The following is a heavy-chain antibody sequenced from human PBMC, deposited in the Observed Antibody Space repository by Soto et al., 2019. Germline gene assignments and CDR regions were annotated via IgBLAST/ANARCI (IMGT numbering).Heavy chain of an antibody. J-gene: IGHJ4*02. V-gene: IGHV1-18*01. D-gene: IGHD3-22*01. Sequence: QVKLVQSGTEVKKPGASMKVSCKASGYTFATSGISWVRQAPGQGLEWMGWISAYNGNTNYEQKLQDRVTMTTYTSTSTAYLELRSLRSDDTAVYYCARAGHYYDSSGYANWGQGTLVTVSS. CDR3: ARAGHYYDSSGYAN. CDR1: GYTFATSG. CDR2: ISAYNGNT.